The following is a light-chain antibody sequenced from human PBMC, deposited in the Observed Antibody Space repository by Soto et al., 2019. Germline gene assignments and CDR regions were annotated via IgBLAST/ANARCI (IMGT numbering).Light chain of an antibody. Sequence: EIVLTQSPATLSLSPGERATLSCRASQSVRTYLAWYQQKPGQTPRLLIYDASTRAAGIPARFGGTGSGTDSTPTISSLEPEDFAVYYCQQRNTSPGRFGQETKVDIK. CDR3: QQRNTSPGR. V-gene: IGKV3-11*01. CDR2: DAS. CDR1: QSVRTY. J-gene: IGKJ1*01.